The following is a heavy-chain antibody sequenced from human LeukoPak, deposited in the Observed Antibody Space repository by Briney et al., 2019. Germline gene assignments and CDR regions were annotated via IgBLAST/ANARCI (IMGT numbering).Heavy chain of an antibody. CDR1: GCSISGSSYF. V-gene: IGHV4-39*01. D-gene: IGHD3-10*01. J-gene: IGHJ4*02. Sequence: SETLSLTCTVSGCSISGSSYFWGWIRPPPGKGLEWIGRIYYSGNTYYNPSLKSRVTISVDTSKNQFSLKLSSVTAADTAVYYCARLKEGIDYWGQGTLVTVSS. CDR3: ARLKEGIDY. CDR2: IYYSGNT.